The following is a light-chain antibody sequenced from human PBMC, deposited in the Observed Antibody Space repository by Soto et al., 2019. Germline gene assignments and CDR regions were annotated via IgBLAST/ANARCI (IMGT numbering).Light chain of an antibody. V-gene: IGKV3-20*01. Sequence: EFVLTQSPGTLSLSPGERTTLSCSASQSVSGNYLAWYQHKAGQAPRLLIYGASSRATGIPDRFSVSGSGTDFTLTISRLEPEDFAVYYCQQDGSSSITFGQGTRLEIK. J-gene: IGKJ5*01. CDR2: GAS. CDR1: QSVSGNY. CDR3: QQDGSSSIT.